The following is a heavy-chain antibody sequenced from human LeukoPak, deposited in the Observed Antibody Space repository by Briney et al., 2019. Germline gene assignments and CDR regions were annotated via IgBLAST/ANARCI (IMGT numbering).Heavy chain of an antibody. CDR2: IYYSGST. D-gene: IGHD3-22*01. J-gene: IGHJ4*02. CDR1: GGSISSYY. CDR3: ARGGDCYDSSGYSFSFDY. V-gene: IGHV4-59*08. Sequence: SETLSLTCTVSGGSISSYYWSWIRQPPGKGLEWIGYIYYSGSTNYNPSLKSRVTISVDTSKNQFSLKLSSVTAADTAVYYCARGGDCYDSSGYSFSFDYWGQGTLVTVSS.